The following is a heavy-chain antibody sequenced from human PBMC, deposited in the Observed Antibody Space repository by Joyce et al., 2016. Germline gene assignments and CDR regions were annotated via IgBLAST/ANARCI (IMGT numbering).Heavy chain of an antibody. J-gene: IGHJ5*01. CDR1: GYRFSNYW. Sequence: EVQLVQSGGEVKKPGESLKISCQGSGYRFSNYWIGWVRQMPGKGLEWMGIVYSGDSDTRYSPSFQGQVTMSADKSISTAYLQWSSLKASDTAICYCARLGEYYYDSSGYFDSWGQGAPVTVSA. V-gene: IGHV5-51*03. D-gene: IGHD3-22*01. CDR3: ARLGEYYYDSSGYFDS. CDR2: VYSGDSDT.